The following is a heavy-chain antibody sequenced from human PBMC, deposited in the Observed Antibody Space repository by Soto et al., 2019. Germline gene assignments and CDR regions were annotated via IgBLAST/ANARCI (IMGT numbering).Heavy chain of an antibody. J-gene: IGHJ4*02. D-gene: IGHD3-9*01. CDR2: IYWNDDK. Sequence: QITLKESGPTLVKPTQTLTLTCTFSGFSLSTSGVGVGWIRQPPGKALEWLALIYWNDDKRYSPYLKSRLTITKDTSTNQVVLTMTNRDPVDTATYYCAHGGVWGYFGWLPQPFDYWGQGTLVTVS. CDR1: GFSLSTSGVG. V-gene: IGHV2-5*01. CDR3: AHGGVWGYFGWLPQPFDY.